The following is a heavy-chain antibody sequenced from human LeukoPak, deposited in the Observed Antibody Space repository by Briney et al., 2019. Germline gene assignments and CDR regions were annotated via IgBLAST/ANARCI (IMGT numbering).Heavy chain of an antibody. Sequence: PGGSLRLSCAASGFTFSSYGMHWVRQAPGKGLEWVAVISYDGSNKYYADSVKGRFTISRDNSKNTLYLQMNSLRAEDTAVYYCAKDCGDQCYGMDVWGQGTTVTVSS. V-gene: IGHV3-30*18. CDR1: GFTFSSYG. CDR2: ISYDGSNK. D-gene: IGHD4-17*01. J-gene: IGHJ6*02. CDR3: AKDCGDQCYGMDV.